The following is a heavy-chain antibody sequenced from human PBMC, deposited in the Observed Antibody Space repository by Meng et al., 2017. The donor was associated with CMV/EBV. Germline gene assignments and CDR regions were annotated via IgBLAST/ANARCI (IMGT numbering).Heavy chain of an antibody. Sequence: GGSLRLSCAASGFTFSNSDMNWVRQAPGKGLEWVSGVSWNGSRTHYADSVKGRFIISRDNSRNFLYQQMNSLRPEDMAVYYCARGADIVVVPAAIRPIGYYYGMDVWGQGTTVTVSS. V-gene: IGHV3-19*01. J-gene: IGHJ6*02. CDR2: VSWNGSRT. D-gene: IGHD2-2*02. CDR3: ARGADIVVVPAAIRPIGYYYGMDV. CDR1: GFTFSNSD.